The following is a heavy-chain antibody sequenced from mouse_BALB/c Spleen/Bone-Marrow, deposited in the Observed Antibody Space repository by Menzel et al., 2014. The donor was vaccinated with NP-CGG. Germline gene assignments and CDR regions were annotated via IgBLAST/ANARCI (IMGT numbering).Heavy chain of an antibody. CDR3: ARHRYGAMDY. J-gene: IGHJ4*01. CDR2: IWSDGST. Sequence: VKLMESGPDLVAPSQSLSIPCTVSGFSLTSYGVHWARQPPGKGLEWLVVIWSDGSTTYNSALKSRLSISKDNSKSXVFLKMNSLQTDDTAMYYCARHRYGAMDYWGQGTSVTVFS. V-gene: IGHV2-6-2*01. D-gene: IGHD2-14*01. CDR1: GFSLTSYG.